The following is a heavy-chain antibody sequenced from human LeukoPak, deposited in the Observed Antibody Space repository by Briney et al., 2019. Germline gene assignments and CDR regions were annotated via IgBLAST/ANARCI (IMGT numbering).Heavy chain of an antibody. CDR3: ARAIVVVPAVGFDY. CDR1: GYSFTSYW. J-gene: IGHJ4*02. Sequence: GESPKTSRKSSGYSFTSYWIGWVRQMPGEGLEWMGSIYPGDSEYRYSTSLQGQVTISADKSISTAYLQWSSLKASDTAMYYCARAIVVVPAVGFDYWGQGTLVTVSS. V-gene: IGHV5-51*01. CDR2: IYPGDSEY. D-gene: IGHD2-2*01.